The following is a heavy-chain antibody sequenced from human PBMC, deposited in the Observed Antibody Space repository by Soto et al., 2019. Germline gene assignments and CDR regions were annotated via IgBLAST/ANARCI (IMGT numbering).Heavy chain of an antibody. CDR3: TSSSWYVAYYYYGMDV. CDR2: IKSKANSYAT. D-gene: IGHD6-13*01. CDR1: GFTFSNAW. J-gene: IGHJ6*02. Sequence: EVQLVESGGGLVKPGGSLRLSCAASGFTFSNAWMSWVRQAPGKGLEWVGRIKSKANSYATAYAASVKGRFTISRDDSKNTAYLQMNSLKTEDTAVYYCTSSSWYVAYYYYGMDVWGQGTTVTVSS. V-gene: IGHV3-73*01.